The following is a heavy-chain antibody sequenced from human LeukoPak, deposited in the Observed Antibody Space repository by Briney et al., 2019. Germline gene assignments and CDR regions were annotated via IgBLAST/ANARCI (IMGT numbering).Heavy chain of an antibody. V-gene: IGHV3-23*01. Sequence: SGGSLRLSCAASGFTFSSYAMSWVRQAPGKGLEWVSAISGSGGSIYYADSVKGRFTISRDNSKNTLYLQMNSLRAEDTAVYYCAKDRGGAYCGGDCYEALFDYWGQGTLVTVSS. CDR1: GFTFSSYA. D-gene: IGHD2-21*02. J-gene: IGHJ4*02. CDR2: ISGSGGSI. CDR3: AKDRGGAYCGGDCYEALFDY.